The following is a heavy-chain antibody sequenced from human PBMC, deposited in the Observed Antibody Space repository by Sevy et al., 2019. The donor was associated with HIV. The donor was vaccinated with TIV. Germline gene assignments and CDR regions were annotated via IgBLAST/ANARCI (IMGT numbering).Heavy chain of an antibody. CDR2: INSDGTTT. D-gene: IGHD2-2*01. J-gene: IGHJ4*02. V-gene: IGHV3-74*01. CDR3: ARDTSYSTSS. Sequence: GGSLRLSCSASGFTFSNHWMHWVRQVPGKGLVWVSYINSDGTTTTYADSVKGRFIISRDNAKNTLYLQMNSLGAEDTAVYYCARDTSYSTSSWGQGTLVTVSS. CDR1: GFTFSNHW.